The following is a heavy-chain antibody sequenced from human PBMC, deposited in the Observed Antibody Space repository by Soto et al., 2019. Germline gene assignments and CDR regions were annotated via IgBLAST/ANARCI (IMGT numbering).Heavy chain of an antibody. V-gene: IGHV4-4*02. CDR2: VYRTGST. J-gene: IGHJ4*02. CDR1: GGSISTSNW. CDR3: ARARATIAAAAIFDC. D-gene: IGHD6-13*01. Sequence: QVQLQESGPGLVKPSGTLSLTCAVSGGSISTSNWWSWVRQPPGKGLEWIGEVYRTGSTNYNPSLASRVPVPIDKSKNQFSLKLTSVTAAYTAVYYCARARATIAAAAIFDCWGQGTLVTVSS.